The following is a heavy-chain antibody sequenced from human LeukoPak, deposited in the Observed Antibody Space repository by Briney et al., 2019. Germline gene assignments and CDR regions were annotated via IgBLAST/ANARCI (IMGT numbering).Heavy chain of an antibody. CDR1: GGSISSYY. V-gene: IGHV4-4*07. CDR3: ARDRPGGSYGGVGYFDY. Sequence: SETLSLTCTVSGGSISSYYWSWIRQAAGKGLEWIGRIYTSGSTNYNPSLKSRVTMSVDTSKNQFSLKLSSVTAADTAVYYCARDRPGGSYGGVGYFDYWGQGTLVTVSS. J-gene: IGHJ4*02. CDR2: IYTSGST. D-gene: IGHD6-19*01.